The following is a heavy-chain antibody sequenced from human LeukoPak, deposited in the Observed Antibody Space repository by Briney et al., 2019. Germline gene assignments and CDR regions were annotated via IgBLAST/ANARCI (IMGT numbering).Heavy chain of an antibody. J-gene: IGHJ4*02. CDR2: IYPGDSDT. Sequence: GESLKISCKGSGYTFTSYWIAWVRQMPGKGLEWMGIIYPGDSDTRYSPSFQGHVTISVDKSISTAHLQWSSLKASDTAMYYCARHDMGSSADCLDYWGQGTLVTVSS. CDR3: ARHDMGSSADCLDY. D-gene: IGHD6-6*01. CDR1: GYTFTSYW. V-gene: IGHV5-51*01.